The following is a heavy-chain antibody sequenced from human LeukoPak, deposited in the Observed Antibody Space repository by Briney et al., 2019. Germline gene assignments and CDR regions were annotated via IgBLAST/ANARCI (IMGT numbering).Heavy chain of an antibody. V-gene: IGHV1-8*02. CDR2: MNPNSGNT. Sequence: ASVKVPRKASGYTFTSYDFNWVRQATAQGLEWVGGMNPNSGNTGNTQKVQGRVTMTRNTSISTAYMELSSLRSEDTAVYYCARVVIRGSSWREAYNWFDPWGQGTLVTVSS. D-gene: IGHD6-13*01. J-gene: IGHJ5*02. CDR3: ARVVIRGSSWREAYNWFDP. CDR1: GYTFTSYD.